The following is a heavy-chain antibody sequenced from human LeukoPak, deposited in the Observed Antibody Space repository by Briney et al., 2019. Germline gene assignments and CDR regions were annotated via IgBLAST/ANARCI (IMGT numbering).Heavy chain of an antibody. CDR1: GFTFSSYG. CDR3: AKAPRWDYGSGSRIYYYYMDV. V-gene: IGHV3-23*01. D-gene: IGHD3-10*01. CDR2: ISGSGGRI. J-gene: IGHJ6*03. Sequence: PGGSLRLSCAASGFTFSSYGMSWVRQAPGKGLEWVSSISGSGGRIYYADSVKGRFTISRDNSNNTLYLQMNSLRAEDTAVYYCAKAPRWDYGSGSRIYYYYMDVWGKGTTVTVSS.